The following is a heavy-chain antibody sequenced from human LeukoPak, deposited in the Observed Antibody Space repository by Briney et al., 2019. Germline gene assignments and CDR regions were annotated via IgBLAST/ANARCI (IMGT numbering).Heavy chain of an antibody. CDR2: IRSKAYGGTS. CDR1: GFSFVDYA. V-gene: IGHV3-49*04. CDR3: SREAVGGRRGATKLHFDY. Sequence: PGGSLRLSCTTSGFSFVDYAMAWVRQAPGKGLELVGFIRSKAYGGTSEYAPSVKGRFTLSRDDSKSIAYLQMNSLKAEDTAVYYCSREAVGGRRGATKLHFDYWGQGTLVTVSS. J-gene: IGHJ4*02. D-gene: IGHD1-26*01.